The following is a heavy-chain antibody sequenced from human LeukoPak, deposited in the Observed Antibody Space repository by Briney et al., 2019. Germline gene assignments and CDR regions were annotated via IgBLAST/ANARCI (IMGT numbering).Heavy chain of an antibody. J-gene: IGHJ5*02. CDR2: IYYSGST. CDR3: ARWVVVVPAAINWFDP. Sequence: SETLSLTCTVSGGSISSSSYYWGWIRQPPGKGLEWIGSIYYSGSTYYNPSLKSRVTISVDTSKNQFSLKLSSVTAADTAVYYCARWVVVVPAAINWFDPWGQGTLVTVSS. V-gene: IGHV4-39*07. D-gene: IGHD2-2*01. CDR1: GGSISSSSYY.